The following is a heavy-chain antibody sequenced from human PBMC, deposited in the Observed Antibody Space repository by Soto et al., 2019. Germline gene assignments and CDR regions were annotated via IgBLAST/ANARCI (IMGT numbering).Heavy chain of an antibody. D-gene: IGHD5-12*01. V-gene: IGHV1-18*01. CDR3: ARGLGAIVATTPLDY. CDR2: ISAYNGNT. J-gene: IGHJ4*02. CDR1: GYTFTSYG. Sequence: QVQLVQSGAEVKKPGASVKVSCKASGYTFTSYGISWVRQAPGQGLEWMGWISAYNGNTNYAQKLQGRVTITTDTCKSTAYMELGSLRSDDTAVYYCARGLGAIVATTPLDYWGQGTLVTVSS.